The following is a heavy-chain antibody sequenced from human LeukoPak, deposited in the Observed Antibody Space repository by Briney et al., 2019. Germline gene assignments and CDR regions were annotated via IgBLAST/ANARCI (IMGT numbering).Heavy chain of an antibody. Sequence: PGGSLRLSCAASGFTFSSYWTSWVRQAPGKGLEWVANIKQDGSEKYYVDSVKGRFTISRDNAKNSLYLQMDSLRAEDTAVYYCARDTNSIFGVVITYVYYYMDVWGKGTTVTISS. D-gene: IGHD3-3*02. J-gene: IGHJ6*03. CDR3: ARDTNSIFGVVITYVYYYMDV. CDR1: GFTFSSYW. V-gene: IGHV3-7*01. CDR2: IKQDGSEK.